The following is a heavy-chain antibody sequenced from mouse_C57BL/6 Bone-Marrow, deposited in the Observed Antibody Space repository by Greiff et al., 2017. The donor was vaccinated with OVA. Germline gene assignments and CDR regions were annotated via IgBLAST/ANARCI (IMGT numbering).Heavy chain of an antibody. J-gene: IGHJ3*01. CDR2: ISSGSSTI. CDR3: ARTPWFAY. Sequence: EVKVVESGGGLVKPGGSLKLSCAASGFTFSDYGMHWVRQAPEKGLEWVAYISSGSSTIYYADTVKGRFTISRDNAKNTLFLQMTSLRSEDTAMYYCARTPWFAYWGQGTLVTVSA. CDR1: GFTFSDYG. V-gene: IGHV5-17*01.